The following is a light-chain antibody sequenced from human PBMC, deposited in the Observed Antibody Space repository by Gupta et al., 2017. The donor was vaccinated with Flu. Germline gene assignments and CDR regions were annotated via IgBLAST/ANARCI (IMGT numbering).Light chain of an antibody. J-gene: IGKJ4*02. CDR1: QSVSNNF. V-gene: IGKV3-20*01. CDR3: HQYGSSPRA. Sequence: ERATFSCRASQSVSNNFLAWYQQKVGQAPRLLLYGATSRAAGIPGRFSGSASGADFTLTISRLEPEDSAVDYCHQYGSSPRAFGPGTKVEV. CDR2: GAT.